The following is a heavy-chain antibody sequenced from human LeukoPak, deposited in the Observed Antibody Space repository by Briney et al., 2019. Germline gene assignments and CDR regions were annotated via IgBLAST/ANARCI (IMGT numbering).Heavy chain of an antibody. CDR2: ISTSGGST. Sequence: GGSLRLSCAASGFTFSSYAMSWVRQAPGKGLVWVSAISTSGGSTYYADSVKGRFTISRDNSKNTLYLQMNSLSAEDTAVYYCAKRASPPYYFDYWGQGTLVTVSS. J-gene: IGHJ4*02. CDR1: GFTFSSYA. V-gene: IGHV3-23*01. CDR3: AKRASPPYYFDY.